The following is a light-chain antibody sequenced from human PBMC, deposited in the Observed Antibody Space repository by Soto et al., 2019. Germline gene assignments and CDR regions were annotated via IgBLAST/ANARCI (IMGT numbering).Light chain of an antibody. J-gene: IGKJ1*01. Sequence: IEVTQSPSSLSASVGDRITISCRASQNINTFLNWYQQKGGKAPKLLIHGASSLQSGVPLRFSGSGSGTDFTLTISSLQPEDFATYYCQQSYSTPWTFGQGTKVDIK. CDR3: QQSYSTPWT. V-gene: IGKV1-39*01. CDR2: GAS. CDR1: QNINTF.